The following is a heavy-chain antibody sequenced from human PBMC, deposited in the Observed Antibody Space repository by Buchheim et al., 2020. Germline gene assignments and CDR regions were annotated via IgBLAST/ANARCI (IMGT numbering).Heavy chain of an antibody. CDR1: GFTFSSYS. J-gene: IGHJ6*02. CDR2: ISSSSSTI. CDR3: AKAVDTAMVTYYYYGMDV. Sequence: EVQLVESGGGLVQPGGSLRLSCAASGFTFSSYSMNWVRQAPGKGLEWVSYISSSSSTIYYADSVKGRFTISRDNAKNSMYPQMNSLRAEDTAVYYCAKAVDTAMVTYYYYGMDVWGQGTT. V-gene: IGHV3-48*01. D-gene: IGHD5-18*01.